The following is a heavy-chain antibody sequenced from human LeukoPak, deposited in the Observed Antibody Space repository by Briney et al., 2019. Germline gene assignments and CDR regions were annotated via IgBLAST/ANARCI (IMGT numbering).Heavy chain of an antibody. Sequence: GGSLRLSCAASGFTFSTYWMHWVRHSPGRGLVWVSRINMDGTTISYAGSVEGRFTISRDNAKNTLYLQMNSLRAEDTAVYYCARDCEVGYSIGCLDYWGQGTLVTVSS. CDR2: INMDGTTI. CDR3: ARDCEVGYSIGCLDY. CDR1: GFTFSTYW. V-gene: IGHV3-74*01. J-gene: IGHJ4*02. D-gene: IGHD6-19*01.